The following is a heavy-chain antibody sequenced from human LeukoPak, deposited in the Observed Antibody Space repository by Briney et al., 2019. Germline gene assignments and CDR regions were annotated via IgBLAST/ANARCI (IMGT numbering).Heavy chain of an antibody. D-gene: IGHD1-26*01. J-gene: IGHJ4*02. V-gene: IGHV1-8*01. CDR1: GYTFTSYD. CDR2: MNPNSGNT. CDR3: ARRVGAKYSLSLIY. Sequence: ASVKVSCKASGYTFTSYDINWVRQATGQGLEWMGWMNPNSGNTGYAQKFQGRVTMTRNTSISTAYMELSSLRSEGTAVYYCARRVGAKYSLSLIYWGQGTLVTVSS.